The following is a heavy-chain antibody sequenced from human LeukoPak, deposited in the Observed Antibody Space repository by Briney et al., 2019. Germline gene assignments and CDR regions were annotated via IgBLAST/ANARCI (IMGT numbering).Heavy chain of an antibody. CDR2: IYPGDSDT. CDR3: ARLSGRVICSAGSCYIDS. V-gene: IGHV5-51*01. CDR1: GYRFTSDW. D-gene: IGHD2-15*01. J-gene: IGHJ4*02. Sequence: GESLKISCKGSGYRFTSDWIGWVRQMPGKGLEWMGIIYPGDSDTRYSPSFQGQVTISADKSVNTAYLQWSSLKASDTAMYYCARLSGRVICSAGSCYIDSWGQGTLVTVSS.